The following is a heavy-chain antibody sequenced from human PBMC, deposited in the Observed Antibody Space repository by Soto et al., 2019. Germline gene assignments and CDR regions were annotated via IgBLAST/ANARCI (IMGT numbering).Heavy chain of an antibody. D-gene: IGHD5-12*01. CDR3: ERAGSYSAYNFPNGIPLWFFDF. CDR2: IFSSGST. Sequence: SETLSLTCTVSGGSINTFYWSWVRQPAGKGLEWIGRIFSSGSTSFNPSLESRVAMSVDTSKNHFSLNLSSVTAADMAVYYCERAGSYSAYNFPNGIPLWFFDFWSQGPLGTAS. CDR1: GGSINTFY. V-gene: IGHV4-4*07. J-gene: IGHJ4*02.